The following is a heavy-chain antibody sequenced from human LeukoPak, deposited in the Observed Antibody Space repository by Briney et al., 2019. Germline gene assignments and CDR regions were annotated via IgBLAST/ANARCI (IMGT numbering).Heavy chain of an antibody. V-gene: IGHV1-69*05. Sequence: SVKVSCKASGGTFSSYAISLVRQAPGQGLEWMGGIIPIFGTANYAQKFQGRVTITTDESTGTAYMELSSLRSEDTAVYYCARASYYYDSSGYYFNWFDPWGQGTLVTVSS. J-gene: IGHJ5*02. CDR1: GGTFSSYA. CDR3: ARASYYYDSSGYYFNWFDP. CDR2: IIPIFGTA. D-gene: IGHD3-22*01.